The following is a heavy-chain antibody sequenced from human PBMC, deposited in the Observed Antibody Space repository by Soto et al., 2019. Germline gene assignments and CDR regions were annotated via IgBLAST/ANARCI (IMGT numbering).Heavy chain of an antibody. Sequence: PSETLSLTCTVSGGSISSGGYYWSWIRQHPGKGLEWIGYIYYSGSTYYNPSLKSRVTISVDTSKNQFSLKLSSVTAADTAVYYCARGLGSWGGARFDPWGQGTLVTVSS. J-gene: IGHJ5*02. CDR3: ARGLGSWGGARFDP. CDR2: IYYSGST. CDR1: GGSISSGGYY. D-gene: IGHD1-26*01. V-gene: IGHV4-31*03.